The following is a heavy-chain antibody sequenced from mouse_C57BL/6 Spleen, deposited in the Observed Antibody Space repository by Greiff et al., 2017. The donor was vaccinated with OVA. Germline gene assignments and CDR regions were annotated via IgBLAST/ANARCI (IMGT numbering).Heavy chain of an antibody. Sequence: ESGPGLVKPSQSLSLTCSVTGYSITSGYYWNWIRQFPGNKLEWMGYISYDGSNNYNPSLKNRISITRDTSKNQFFLKLNSVTTEDTATYYCAREGDDGNYYFDYWGQGTTLTVSS. J-gene: IGHJ2*01. CDR2: ISYDGSN. D-gene: IGHD2-3*01. CDR1: GYSITSGYY. CDR3: AREGDDGNYYFDY. V-gene: IGHV3-6*01.